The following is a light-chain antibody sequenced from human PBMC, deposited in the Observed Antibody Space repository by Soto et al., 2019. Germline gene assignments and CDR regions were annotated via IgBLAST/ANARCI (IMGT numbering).Light chain of an antibody. CDR2: DAS. J-gene: IGKJ5*01. V-gene: IGKV1-33*01. Sequence: DIQMTQSPSSLSASVGDRVTITCQASQDISNYLNWYQQKPGKAPKLLIYDASNLKTGVPSRFSGSGFGTDFTFTISSLQPEDIATYYCQQLNSYPITFGQGTRLEI. CDR1: QDISNY. CDR3: QQLNSYPIT.